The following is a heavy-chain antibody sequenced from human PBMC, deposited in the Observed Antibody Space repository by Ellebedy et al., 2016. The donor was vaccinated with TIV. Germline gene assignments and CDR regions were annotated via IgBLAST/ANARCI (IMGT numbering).Heavy chain of an antibody. CDR1: GFTFTSYW. D-gene: IGHD6-19*01. Sequence: GESLKISCAASGFTFTSYWMTWVRQAPGKGLEWVANTKQDESEKYYVDSVKGRFTISRDNAKNSLYLQMNSLRDEDTALYYCARDQWLGRAYYFDYWGQGTLVTVSS. CDR3: ARDQWLGRAYYFDY. J-gene: IGHJ4*01. V-gene: IGHV3-7*01. CDR2: TKQDESEK.